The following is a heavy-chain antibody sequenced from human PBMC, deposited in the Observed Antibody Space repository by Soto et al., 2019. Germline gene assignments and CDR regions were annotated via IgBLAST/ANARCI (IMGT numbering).Heavy chain of an antibody. Sequence: QVQLQESGPGLVKPSQTLSLTCTVSGGSISSGAYYWNWIRQHPGKGLEWIGYIYYSGSTYYNPSFKSRVTILVDTSQNQFSLKLTSVTAADTAVYYCAREVGDYYGSGSYYADYYYGMDVW. J-gene: IGHJ6*01. CDR3: AREVGDYYGSGSYYADYYYGMDV. V-gene: IGHV4-31*03. D-gene: IGHD3-10*01. CDR1: GGSISSGAYY. CDR2: IYYSGST.